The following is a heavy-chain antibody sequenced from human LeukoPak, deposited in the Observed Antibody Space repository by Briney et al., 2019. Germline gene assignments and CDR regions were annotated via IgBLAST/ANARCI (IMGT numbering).Heavy chain of an antibody. CDR1: GYTFTSYD. J-gene: IGHJ4*02. D-gene: IGHD6-19*01. V-gene: IGHV1-8*01. CDR2: MNPNSGNT. Sequence: ASVKVSCKASGYTFTSYDINWVRQATGQGLEWMGWMNPNSGNTGYAQKFQGRVTMTRNTSISTAYMELSSLRSEDTAVYYCARKVQGGWLPHFDYWGQGTLVTVSS. CDR3: ARKVQGGWLPHFDY.